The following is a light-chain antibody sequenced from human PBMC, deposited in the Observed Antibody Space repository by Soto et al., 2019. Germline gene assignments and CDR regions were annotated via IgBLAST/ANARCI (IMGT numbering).Light chain of an antibody. CDR3: QQFNGFPLT. J-gene: IGKJ4*01. V-gene: IGKV1-13*02. CDR1: QDIGSA. Sequence: IQLTQSPSSLSASVGDRVTITCRAGQDIGSALAWYQQRPGKAPKLLLYDASNLEAGVPSRFSGSGSGTDFTLAIAGGGGGDLAAYYCQQFNGFPLTFGGGTKVQIK. CDR2: DAS.